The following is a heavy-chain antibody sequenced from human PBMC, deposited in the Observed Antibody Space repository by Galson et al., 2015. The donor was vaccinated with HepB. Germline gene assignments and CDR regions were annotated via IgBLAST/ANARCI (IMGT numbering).Heavy chain of an antibody. CDR1: GASFTDYY. Sequence: SETLSLTCAVYGASFTDYYWNWIRQPPGKGPEWIGEINHGGIPKYNPSLKSRVTISIDTSKKQFSLTLNSVTAADTAVYYCPYFFGSGSCFMDVWGQGTAVTVSS. D-gene: IGHD3-10*01. CDR3: PYFFGSGSCFMDV. CDR2: INHGGIP. V-gene: IGHV4-34*01. J-gene: IGHJ6*02.